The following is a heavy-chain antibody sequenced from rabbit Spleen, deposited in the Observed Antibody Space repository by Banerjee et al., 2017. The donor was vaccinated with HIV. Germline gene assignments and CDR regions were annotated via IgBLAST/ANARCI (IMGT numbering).Heavy chain of an antibody. V-gene: IGHV1S45*01. Sequence: QEQLEESGGDLVKPEGSLTLTCTASGFSFSGSYWICWVRQAPGKGLEWIACIGIAGGSPGYASWAKGRFTISSHNAQNTLYLQLNSLTVADTATYFCVRGASSSGYYNLWGPGTLVTVS. J-gene: IGHJ4*01. D-gene: IGHD1-1*01. CDR1: GFSFSGSYW. CDR2: IGIAGGSP. CDR3: VRGASSSGYYNL.